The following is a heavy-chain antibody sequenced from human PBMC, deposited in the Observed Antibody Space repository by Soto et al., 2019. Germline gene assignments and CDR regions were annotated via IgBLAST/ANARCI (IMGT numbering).Heavy chain of an antibody. CDR1: GYIFTNYG. V-gene: IGHV1-18*01. CDR2: ISPYNGNT. D-gene: IGHD1-7*01. Sequence: QVQLEQSGVEVKKPGASVKVSCKASGYIFTNYGINWVRQAPGQGLEWMGWISPYNGNTNYAQNLQGRATMTTDTSTSTAYMELRSLRSDYTAVYYCARAPARYNGYWPHPFDYWGQGALVTVSS. J-gene: IGHJ4*02. CDR3: ARAPARYNGYWPHPFDY.